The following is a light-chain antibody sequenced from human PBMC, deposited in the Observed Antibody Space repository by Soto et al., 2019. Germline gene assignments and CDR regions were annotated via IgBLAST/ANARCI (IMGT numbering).Light chain of an antibody. CDR3: CSFAGSATFWV. CDR2: EVN. CDR1: SSDIGGYDV. J-gene: IGLJ3*02. Sequence: QSALTQPASVSGSPGQSITIPCTGTSSDIGGYDVVSWYQQHPGKAPKLILYEVNKRPSGVSNRFAGSKSGNTASLTVSGLRAEDEADYHCCSFAGSATFWVFGGGTKLTVL. V-gene: IGLV2-23*02.